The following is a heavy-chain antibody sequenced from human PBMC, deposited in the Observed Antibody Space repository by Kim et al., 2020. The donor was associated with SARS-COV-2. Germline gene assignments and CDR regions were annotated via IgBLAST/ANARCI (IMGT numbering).Heavy chain of an antibody. CDR1: GYSFTSNW. J-gene: IGHJ4*02. Sequence: GESLKISCKGSGYSFTSNWIALVRQRPGKGLELMGIIFPSDSDAKYNPSFQGQVTISVDKSISTAYLQWRSLKASDTAMYYCARQSSSSLDYWGQGTLVTVSP. CDR3: ARQSSSSLDY. D-gene: IGHD6-6*01. V-gene: IGHV5-51*01. CDR2: IFPSDSDA.